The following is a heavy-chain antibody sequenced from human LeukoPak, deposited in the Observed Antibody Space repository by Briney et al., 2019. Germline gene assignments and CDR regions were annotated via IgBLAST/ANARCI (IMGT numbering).Heavy chain of an antibody. V-gene: IGHV3-33*01. J-gene: IGHJ4*02. CDR1: GFTFSTYV. Sequence: PGGSLRLSCAASGFTFSTYVMHWDRQAPGKELEREAVIWYDGSKKDYADSVKGRFTISRDNSKNTLYLQMNSLRAEDTAVYYCAREMNYGDYFDYWGQGTLVTVSS. CDR3: AREMNYGDYFDY. D-gene: IGHD4-17*01. CDR2: IWYDGSKK.